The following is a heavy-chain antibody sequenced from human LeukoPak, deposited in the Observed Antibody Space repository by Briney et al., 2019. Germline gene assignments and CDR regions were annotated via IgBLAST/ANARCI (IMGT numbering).Heavy chain of an antibody. CDR1: GGTFSSYA. Sequence: SVKVSCKASGGTFSSYAISWVRQAPGQGLEWMGRIIPIFGIANYAQKFQGRVTITADKSTSTAYMELSSLRSEDTAVYYCASMVRGYYYYGMDVWGQGTTVTVFS. V-gene: IGHV1-69*04. D-gene: IGHD3-10*01. CDR2: IIPIFGIA. CDR3: ASMVRGYYYYGMDV. J-gene: IGHJ6*02.